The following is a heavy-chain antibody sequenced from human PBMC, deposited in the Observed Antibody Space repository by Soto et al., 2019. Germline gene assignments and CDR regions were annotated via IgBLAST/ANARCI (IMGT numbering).Heavy chain of an antibody. V-gene: IGHV3-30*04. Sequence: PGGSMRLSCASSDFVFYDYPIHWVRQAPGKGLEWVAVISYDGSNKYYADSVKGRFTISRDNSKNTLYLQMNSLRAEDTAVYYCAKDYAVSSSGYGMDVWGQGTTVTVAS. CDR2: ISYDGSNK. CDR3: AKDYAVSSSGYGMDV. J-gene: IGHJ6*02. D-gene: IGHD6-6*01. CDR1: DFVFYDYP.